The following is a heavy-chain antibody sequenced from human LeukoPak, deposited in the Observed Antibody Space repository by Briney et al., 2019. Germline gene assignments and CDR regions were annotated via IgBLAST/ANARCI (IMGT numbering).Heavy chain of an antibody. CDR3: ARSPPAGWFDP. CDR2: ISSSGNT. V-gene: IGHV4-61*02. J-gene: IGHJ5*02. D-gene: IGHD1-14*01. CDR1: GGSIISGSYD. Sequence: SQTLSLTCTVSGGSIISGSYDWSWIRQPAGKGLEWIGRISSSGNTNYNPSLKSRVTISIDTSKNQFSLKLSSVTAADTAVYYCARSPPAGWFDPWGQGTLVTVSS.